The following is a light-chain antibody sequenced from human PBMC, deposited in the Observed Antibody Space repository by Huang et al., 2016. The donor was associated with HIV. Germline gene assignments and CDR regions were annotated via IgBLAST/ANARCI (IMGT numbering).Light chain of an antibody. CDR3: QQYNNFYT. CDR2: GAS. Sequence: EIVLPQSPATLSASPGERATLSFRASKSVSGSLAWYQQKPGQAPRLLSYGASTRATGVPARFSGSGSGTECTRTISSLQSEDFAVYYCQQYNNFYTFGPGTRVDIK. V-gene: IGKV3-15*01. CDR1: KSVSGS. J-gene: IGKJ3*01.